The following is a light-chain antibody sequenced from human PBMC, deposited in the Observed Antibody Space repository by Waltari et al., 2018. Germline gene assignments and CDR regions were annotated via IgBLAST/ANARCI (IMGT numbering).Light chain of an antibody. J-gene: IGLJ3*02. CDR3: ASWDDSLNGHWV. CDR2: RSD. V-gene: IGLV1-44*01. CDR1: ASNIGVNL. Sequence: QSVLTQPPSASGTPGQRVTISCSGSASNIGVNLVNWYQQLPGKAPKLLIYRSDLRPSGVPDRFSGSKSGTSASLAISGLQSEDEADYFCASWDDSLNGHWVFGGGTKVTVL.